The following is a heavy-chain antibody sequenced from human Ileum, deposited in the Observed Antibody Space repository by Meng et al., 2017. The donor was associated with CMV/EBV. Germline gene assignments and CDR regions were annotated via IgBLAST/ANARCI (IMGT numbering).Heavy chain of an antibody. V-gene: IGHV4-59*01. CDR3: ARGHSSGWYYFDY. D-gene: IGHD6-19*01. J-gene: IGHJ4*02. CDR2: TYYSGST. Sequence: SETLSLTCTVSGGSISSYYWSWIRQPPGKGLEWLGYTYYSGSTNYNPSLKSRVTISVETSKNQFSLKLSSVTAADTAVYYCARGHSSGWYYFDYWGQGTLVTVSS. CDR1: GGSISSYY.